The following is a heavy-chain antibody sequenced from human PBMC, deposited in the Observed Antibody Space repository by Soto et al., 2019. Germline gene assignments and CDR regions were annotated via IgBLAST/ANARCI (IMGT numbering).Heavy chain of an antibody. Sequence: SSETLSLTCAVYGGSFSGYYWSWIRQPPGKGLEWIGEINHSGSTNYNPSLKSRVTISVDTSKNQFSLKLSSVTAAGTAVYYCARAGGYSYGFYYYGMDVWGQGTTVTVSS. CDR2: INHSGST. CDR3: ARAGGYSYGFYYYGMDV. D-gene: IGHD5-18*01. CDR1: GGSFSGYY. V-gene: IGHV4-34*01. J-gene: IGHJ6*02.